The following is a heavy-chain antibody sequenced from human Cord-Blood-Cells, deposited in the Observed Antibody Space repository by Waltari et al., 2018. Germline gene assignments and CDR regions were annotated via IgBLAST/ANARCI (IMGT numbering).Heavy chain of an antibody. CDR3: AGNYDFWSGYYY. Sequence: QVQLQQWVAGLLKPSETLSLTCAVYGGSFSGYYWSWIRQPPGKWLEWIGEINKSGSINYNPSLKSRVTLSVDTSKTQFSLKLSAVTAADTAVYYCAGNYDFWSGYYYWGQGTLVTVSS. D-gene: IGHD3-3*01. V-gene: IGHV4-34*01. CDR2: INKSGSI. CDR1: GGSFSGYY. J-gene: IGHJ4*02.